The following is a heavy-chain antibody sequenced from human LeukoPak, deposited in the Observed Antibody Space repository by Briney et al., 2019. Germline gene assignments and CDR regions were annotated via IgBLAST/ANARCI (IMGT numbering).Heavy chain of an antibody. J-gene: IGHJ4*02. D-gene: IGHD3-16*01. CDR1: DDSISDYY. V-gene: IGHV4-59*01. CDR2: SYNSGRS. CDR3: TRGAGWLIDY. Sequence: SETLSLTCTISDDSISDYYRGWIRQPPGKGLEWIGYSYNSGRSTYNPSLKSRVTISADTSKNHFSLKLNSVTTADTAVYYCTRGAGWLIDYWGQGILVTVSS.